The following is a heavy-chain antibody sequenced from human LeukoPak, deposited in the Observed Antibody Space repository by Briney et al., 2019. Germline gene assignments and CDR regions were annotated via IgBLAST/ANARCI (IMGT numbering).Heavy chain of an antibody. D-gene: IGHD2-15*01. CDR3: ARGMLCSGGSCYRYYYYGMDV. CDR1: GGPMSDSY. V-gene: IGHV4-4*07. Sequence: SETLSLTCTVSGGPMSDSYWYWIRHSAATGMEWIGRIHAIGSTNYNPSLKSRVTISVDTSKNQFSLKLSSVTAADTAVYYCARGMLCSGGSCYRYYYYGMDVWGKGTTVTVSS. CDR2: IHAIGST. J-gene: IGHJ6*04.